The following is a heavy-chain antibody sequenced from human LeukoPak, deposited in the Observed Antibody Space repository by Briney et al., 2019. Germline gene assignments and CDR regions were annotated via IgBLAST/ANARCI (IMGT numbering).Heavy chain of an antibody. D-gene: IGHD6-13*01. Sequence: QTGGSLTLSCKASGFTISTHGLYWVRQVPAQGQERVASIRHDGVTKDYLDSVKGRFTISRDNSKNTLYLQMNSLRGDDTAVYYCAQGWTTVTAAVPPNDHWGQGTLVTVSS. CDR2: IRHDGVTK. CDR1: GFTISTHG. V-gene: IGHV3-30*02. J-gene: IGHJ4*02. CDR3: AQGWTTVTAAVPPNDH.